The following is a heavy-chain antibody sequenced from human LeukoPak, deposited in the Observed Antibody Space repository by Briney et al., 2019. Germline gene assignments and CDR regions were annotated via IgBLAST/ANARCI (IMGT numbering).Heavy chain of an antibody. V-gene: IGHV4-61*02. CDR1: GASISSGGDY. Sequence: SETLSLTCTVSGASISSGGDYWSWIRQPAGRGLERIGRIYISGSTSYNPSLKRRVTISVDTSKNQHSLKLSSTTAADTAVYYCARETLSGAVAYWGQGTLVTVSS. CDR2: IYISGST. D-gene: IGHD1-26*01. J-gene: IGHJ4*02. CDR3: ARETLSGAVAY.